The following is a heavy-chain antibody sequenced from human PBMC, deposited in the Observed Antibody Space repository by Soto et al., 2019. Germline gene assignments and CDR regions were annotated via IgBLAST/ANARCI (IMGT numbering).Heavy chain of an antibody. J-gene: IGHJ4*02. D-gene: IGHD2-21*02. CDR2: ISDDGSNK. Sequence: QVQLVESGGGVVQPGRSLRLSCAASGFTFSSYGMHWVRQAPGKGLEWVAVISDDGSNKYYADSVKGRFTISRDNSKNTLYLQMNSLRAEDTAVYYCAKADQIVVVTAINYWGQGTLVTVSS. CDR3: AKADQIVVVTAINY. CDR1: GFTFSSYG. V-gene: IGHV3-30*18.